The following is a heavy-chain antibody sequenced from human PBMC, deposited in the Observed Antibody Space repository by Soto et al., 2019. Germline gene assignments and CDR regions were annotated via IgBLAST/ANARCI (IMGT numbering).Heavy chain of an antibody. J-gene: IGHJ6*02. CDR2: ICYSGST. V-gene: IGHV4-59*01. CDR1: GGSISSYY. D-gene: IGHD2-2*01. Sequence: PSETLSLTCTVSGGSISSYYWSWIRQPPGKGLEWIGYICYSGSTNYNPSLKSRVTISVDTSKNQFSLKLSSVTAADTAVYYCARGVVVVPAANSQFYYYYYYGMDLWGQGTTVTVSS. CDR3: ARGVVVVPAANSQFYYYYYYGMDL.